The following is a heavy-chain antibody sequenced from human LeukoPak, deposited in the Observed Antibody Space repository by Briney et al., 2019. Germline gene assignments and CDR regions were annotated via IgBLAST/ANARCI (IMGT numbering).Heavy chain of an antibody. CDR2: IYYSGST. CDR1: GGPISSYY. D-gene: IGHD2-15*01. J-gene: IGHJ4*02. V-gene: IGHV4-59*01. Sequence: SETLSLTCTVSGGPISSYYWSWIRQPPGKGLEWIGYIYYSGSTNYNPSLKSRVTISVDTSKNQFSLKLSSVTAADTAVYYCARVGGIVDYWGQGTLVTVSS. CDR3: ARVGGIVDY.